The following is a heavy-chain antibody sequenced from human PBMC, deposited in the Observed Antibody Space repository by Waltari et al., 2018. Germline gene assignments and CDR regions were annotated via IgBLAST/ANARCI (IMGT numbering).Heavy chain of an antibody. V-gene: IGHV4-59*01. D-gene: IGHD2-2*01. J-gene: IGHJ6*03. CDR2: IYYSGST. CDR3: ARGPYCSSTSCSPGYMDV. CDR1: GGSISSYY. Sequence: QVQLQESGPGLVKPSETLSLTCTVSGGSISSYYWSWIRQPPGKGLEWIGYIYYSGSTNYNPSLKSRVTISVDTSKNQFSLKLSSVTAADTAVYYCARGPYCSSTSCSPGYMDVWGKGTTVTVSS.